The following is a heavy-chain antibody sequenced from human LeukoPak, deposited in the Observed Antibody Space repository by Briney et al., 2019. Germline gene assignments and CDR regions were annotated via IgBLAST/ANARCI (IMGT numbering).Heavy chain of an antibody. CDR3: ARGLHDFWSGYYSITAYYFDY. CDR2: ISDIGSI. J-gene: IGHJ4*02. Sequence: SETLSLTCTVSGGSISSYYWSWIRQPPGKGLEWIAYISDIGSINYNPSLKSRVTISLDTSKNQFSLKLSSVTAADTAVYYCARGLHDFWSGYYSITAYYFDYWGQGTLVTVSS. D-gene: IGHD3-3*01. CDR1: GGSISSYY. V-gene: IGHV4-59*12.